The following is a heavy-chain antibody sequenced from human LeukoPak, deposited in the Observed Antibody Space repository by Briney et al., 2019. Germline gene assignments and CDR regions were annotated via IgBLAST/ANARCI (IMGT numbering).Heavy chain of an antibody. Sequence: SGTLSLTCTVSGYSISRGNHWGWIRQPPGKGLEWIGSIYHSGSTYYNPSLKSRVTISVDTSKNQFSLKLTSVTAADTAVYYCARGPLIGPIDYWGQGTLVTVSS. J-gene: IGHJ4*02. V-gene: IGHV4-38-2*02. CDR3: ARGPLIGPIDY. CDR2: IYHSGST. CDR1: GYSISRGNH. D-gene: IGHD3-16*01.